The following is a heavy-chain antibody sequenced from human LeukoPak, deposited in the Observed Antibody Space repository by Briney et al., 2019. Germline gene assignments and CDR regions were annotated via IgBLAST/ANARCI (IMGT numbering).Heavy chain of an antibody. Sequence: SQTLSLTCAISGDSVSSNSAAWNWIRQSPSRGLEWLGRTYYSCNLYNDYAVSLKSPMTINPDTSKNQFSPQLNSVTPEDTAVHYCARTAEYSSTWYYFEYWDQGTLVTASS. CDR3: ARTAEYSSTWYYFEY. CDR1: GDSVSSNSAA. V-gene: IGHV6-1*01. J-gene: IGHJ4*02. D-gene: IGHD6-13*01. CDR2: TYYSCNLYN.